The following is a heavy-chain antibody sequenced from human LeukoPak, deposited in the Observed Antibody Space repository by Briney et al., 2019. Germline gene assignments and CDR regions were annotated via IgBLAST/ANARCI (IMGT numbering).Heavy chain of an antibody. V-gene: IGHV4-34*01. J-gene: IGHJ4*02. CDR2: INHSGST. CDR3: ARATAAAGFSADY. Sequence: SETLSLTCAVYGGSLSGYYWSWIRQPPGKGLEWIGEINHSGSTNYNPSLKSRVTISVDTSKNQFSLKLSSVTAADTAVYYCARATAAAGFSADYWGQGTLVTVSS. CDR1: GGSLSGYY. D-gene: IGHD6-13*01.